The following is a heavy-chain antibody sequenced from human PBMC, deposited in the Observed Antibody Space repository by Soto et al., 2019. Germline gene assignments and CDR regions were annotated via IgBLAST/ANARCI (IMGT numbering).Heavy chain of an antibody. D-gene: IGHD4-4*01. CDR1: GFPFSTYA. J-gene: IGHJ4*02. Sequence: EVQLLESGGNLVQPGGSLRLSCAGSGFPFSTYAVSWVRQTPGKGLEWVSAISPTGGSTYYAASVRGRFTISRDNSKNTVFLQMSGLRAEDTAIYYCAKAKRGILPTTTGGLDYWGQGTVLYVSS. CDR3: AKAKRGILPTTTGGLDY. CDR2: ISPTGGST. V-gene: IGHV3-23*01.